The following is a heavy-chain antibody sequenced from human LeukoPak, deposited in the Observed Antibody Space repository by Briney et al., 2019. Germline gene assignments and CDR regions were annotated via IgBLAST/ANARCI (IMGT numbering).Heavy chain of an antibody. D-gene: IGHD3-10*01. CDR3: ARVGVNSD. J-gene: IGHJ4*02. Sequence: SETLSLTCTVSGGSISSSSYYWGWIRQPPGKGLEWIGGIYYSGSTYYNPSLKSRVTISVDTSKNQFSLRLSSVTAADTAVYYCARVGVNSDWGQGTLVTVSS. V-gene: IGHV4-39*01. CDR2: IYYSGST. CDR1: GGSISSSSYY.